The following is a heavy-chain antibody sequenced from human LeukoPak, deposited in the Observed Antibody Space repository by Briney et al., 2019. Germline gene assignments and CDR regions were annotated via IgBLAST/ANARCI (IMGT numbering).Heavy chain of an antibody. J-gene: IGHJ4*02. CDR1: GFTFSNDW. CDR2: VTSDGVT. Sequence: GGSLRLSCAASGFTFSNDWLHWVRQAPGKGLVWVSRVTSDGVTSYADSVKGRFAMSRDNSKNTLYLQMNSLRAEDTAVYYCAKDRSGSGSYYPDYWGQGTLVTVSS. V-gene: IGHV3-74*01. CDR3: AKDRSGSGSYYPDY. D-gene: IGHD3-10*01.